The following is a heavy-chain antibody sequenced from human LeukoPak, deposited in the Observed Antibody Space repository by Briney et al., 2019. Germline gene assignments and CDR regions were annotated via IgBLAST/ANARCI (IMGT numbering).Heavy chain of an antibody. V-gene: IGHV3-23*01. CDR2: ISGSGDRT. J-gene: IGHJ4*02. CDR3: AKTGARHSSSSNFDY. CDR1: GFTFSTYA. Sequence: GGSLRLSCAASGFTFSTYAMSWVRQAPRKGLEWVSAISGSGDRTYYADSAKGRFTISRDNPKNTLFLQMNSLRAEDTAVYYCAKTGARHSSSSNFDYWGQGTLVTVSS. D-gene: IGHD6-6*01.